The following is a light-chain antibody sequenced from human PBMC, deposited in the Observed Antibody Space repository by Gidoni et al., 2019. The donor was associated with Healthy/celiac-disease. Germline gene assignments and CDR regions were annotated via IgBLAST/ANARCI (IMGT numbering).Light chain of an antibody. CDR2: WAF. Sequence: DIVMTQSTDSLAVSLGERATINCKSSLSVLYSSNNKNYLAWYQQKPGQPPKLLIYWAFTRESGVPDRFSGSGSGTDFTLTISSLQAEDVAVYYCQQYYSTPLTFGGGTKVEIK. J-gene: IGKJ4*01. CDR3: QQYYSTPLT. CDR1: LSVLYSSNNKNY. V-gene: IGKV4-1*01.